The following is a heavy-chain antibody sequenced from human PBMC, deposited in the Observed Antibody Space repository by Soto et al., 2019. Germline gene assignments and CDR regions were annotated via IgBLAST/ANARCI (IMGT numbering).Heavy chain of an antibody. Sequence: GGSLTLSCAASGFTFSDYYMSWIRQAPGKGLEWVSYISSSGSTIYYADSVKGRFTISRDNAKNSLYLQMNSLRAEDTAVYYCARSPRTITIFGVVIIRYFDYWGQGTLVTVSS. CDR1: GFTFSDYY. CDR3: ARSPRTITIFGVVIIRYFDY. CDR2: ISSSGSTI. J-gene: IGHJ4*02. V-gene: IGHV3-11*01. D-gene: IGHD3-3*01.